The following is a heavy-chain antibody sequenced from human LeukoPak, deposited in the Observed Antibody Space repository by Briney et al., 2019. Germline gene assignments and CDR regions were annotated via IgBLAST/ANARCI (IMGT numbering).Heavy chain of an antibody. CDR1: GFTFSSYG. J-gene: IGHJ5*02. V-gene: IGHV3-23*01. D-gene: IGHD3-22*01. Sequence: GGSLRLSCAASGFTFSSYGMSWVRQAPGKGLEWVSAISGSGGTTYYADSVKGRFTISRDNSKNTLHLQMNSLRAEDTAAYYCAKDLRSSGYQFDPWGQGTLVTVSS. CDR2: ISGSGGTT. CDR3: AKDLRSSGYQFDP.